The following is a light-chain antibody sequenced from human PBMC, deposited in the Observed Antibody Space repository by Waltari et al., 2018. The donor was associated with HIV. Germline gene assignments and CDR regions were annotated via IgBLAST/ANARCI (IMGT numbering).Light chain of an antibody. CDR3: QQYNSDFYT. V-gene: IGKV1-5*03. CDR2: KAS. J-gene: IGKJ2*01. CDR1: QNVDSW. Sequence: IQMTQSPSILSASVGARAPFTCRASQNVDSWLAWYQQRPGRAPKLLIYKASTLEYGVPARFTGSGSGTNFTLTINSLHPDDFATYYCQQYNSDFYTFGLGTRLDLK.